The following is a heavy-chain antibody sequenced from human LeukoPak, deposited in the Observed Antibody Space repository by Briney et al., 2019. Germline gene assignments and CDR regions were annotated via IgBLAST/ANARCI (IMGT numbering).Heavy chain of an antibody. V-gene: IGHV4-4*07. CDR2: IYTSGST. J-gene: IGHJ6*02. CDR3: ARDSADFWSGLYYYYGMDV. D-gene: IGHD3-3*01. Sequence: SETLSLTCTVSGGSISSYYWSWIRQPAGKGLEWIGRIYTSGSTNYNPSLKSRVTMSVDTSKNQFSLKLSSVTAADTAVYYCARDSADFWSGLYYYYGMDVWGQGTTVTVSS. CDR1: GGSISSYY.